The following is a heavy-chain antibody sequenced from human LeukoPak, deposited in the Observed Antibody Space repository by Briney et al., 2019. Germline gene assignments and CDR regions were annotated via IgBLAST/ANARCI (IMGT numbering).Heavy chain of an antibody. J-gene: IGHJ4*02. V-gene: IGHV3-64*01. CDR1: GFTFGSFS. CDR2: ISGNADST. CDR3: ARRVTYSGAYDY. Sequence: GGSLRLSCSASGFTFGSFSMDWVRQAPGKGLEYVSGISGNADSTFYAKSVRGRFTISRDNSQNTMYLQMGSLRPEDMGLFYCARRVTYSGAYDYWGQGTLVTVSA. D-gene: IGHD1-26*01.